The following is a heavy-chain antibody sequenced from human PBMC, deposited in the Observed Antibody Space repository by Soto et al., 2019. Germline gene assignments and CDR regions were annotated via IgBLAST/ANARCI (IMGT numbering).Heavy chain of an antibody. V-gene: IGHV3-30-3*01. CDR3: ARVPSSSGRAHFGY. CDR2: ISYDGSNK. CDR1: GFTFSSYA. J-gene: IGHJ4*02. D-gene: IGHD2-15*01. Sequence: QVQLVESGGGVVQPGRSLRLSCAASGFTFSSYAMHWVRQAPGKGLEWVAVISYDGSNKYYADSVKARFTISRDNSKNTLYLQMNSLRAEDTAVYYCARVPSSSGRAHFGYWGQGTLVTFSS.